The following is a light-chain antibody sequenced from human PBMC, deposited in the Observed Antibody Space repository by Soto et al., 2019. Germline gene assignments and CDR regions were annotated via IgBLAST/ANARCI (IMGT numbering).Light chain of an antibody. Sequence: EIVMTQSPVTLSVSPGEGATLSCRASQSVSSNLAWYQQKPGQAPRLLIYGASTRATGIPARFSGSGSGTEFTLTISSLQSEDFADYYCQQYNSWPPVTFGQGTKLEIK. CDR1: QSVSSN. V-gene: IGKV3-15*01. CDR2: GAS. J-gene: IGKJ2*01. CDR3: QQYNSWPPVT.